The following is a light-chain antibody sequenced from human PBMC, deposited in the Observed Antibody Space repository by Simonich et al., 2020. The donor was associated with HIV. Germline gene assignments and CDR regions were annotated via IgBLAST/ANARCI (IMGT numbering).Light chain of an antibody. CDR1: SSDVGGYNY. Sequence: QSALTQPPSTSGSPGQSVTISCTGTSSDVGGYNYVSWYQQHPGKAPKHIIYEVSKRPSGVPDRFSGSKSGNTASLTVSGLQAEDEADYYCNSYAGSNYYVFGTGTKVTVL. CDR2: EVS. CDR3: NSYAGSNYYV. J-gene: IGLJ1*01. V-gene: IGLV2-8*01.